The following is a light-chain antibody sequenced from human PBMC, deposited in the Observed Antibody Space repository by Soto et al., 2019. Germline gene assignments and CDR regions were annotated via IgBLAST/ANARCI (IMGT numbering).Light chain of an antibody. CDR2: GAS. Sequence: DFQMTQSPPTLSASVGDRVTITCRARQSTRHYLAWYQQMPGKDPKLLIYGASSLQSGVPSRFNGRGSGTECHLTISSWQPDDVATYFCQHHNSYFLTFGPGTKVQIE. J-gene: IGKJ1*01. CDR3: QHHNSYFLT. V-gene: IGKV1-5*01. CDR1: QSTRHY.